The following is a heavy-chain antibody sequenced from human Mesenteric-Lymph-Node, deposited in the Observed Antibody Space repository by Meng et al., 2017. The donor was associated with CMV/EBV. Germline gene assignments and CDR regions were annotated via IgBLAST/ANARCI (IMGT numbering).Heavy chain of an antibody. J-gene: IGHJ4*02. CDR3: ARGQPYLAAAGVDY. Sequence: ASMKVSCKASGYTFTSYDINWVRQATGQGLEWMGWMDPHSGNTGYAQKFQGRVTMTRNTSIITAYMELSSLKSEDTAVYYCARGQPYLAAAGVDYWGQGTLVTVSS. CDR2: MDPHSGNT. V-gene: IGHV1-8*01. CDR1: GYTFTSYD. D-gene: IGHD6-13*01.